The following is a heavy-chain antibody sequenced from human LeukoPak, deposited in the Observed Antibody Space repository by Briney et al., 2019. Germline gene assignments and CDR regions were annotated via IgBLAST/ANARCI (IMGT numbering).Heavy chain of an antibody. Sequence: EASLMICCKGSGYMITSYWIGWVRHMPGEGLVGLGIIYPGDSDTRYNPSFQGQVTISADRSSSTAYLQWSSLKAADTAVYYCERHVYCGDDGYPPYADYWGQGTLVTVSS. CDR3: ERHVYCGDDGYPPYADY. CDR2: IYPGDSDT. D-gene: IGHD2-21*02. V-gene: IGHV5-51*01. CDR1: GYMITSYW. J-gene: IGHJ4*02.